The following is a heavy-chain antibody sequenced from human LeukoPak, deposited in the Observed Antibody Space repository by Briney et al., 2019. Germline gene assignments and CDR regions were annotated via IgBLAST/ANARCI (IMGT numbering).Heavy chain of an antibody. J-gene: IGHJ4*02. CDR3: ARQAGNFDY. Sequence: SETLSLTCTVSGGSISSYYWTWIRQPPGKGLEWIRYISYSGITNYNPSLKSRVTISVDTSKNQFSLKLSSVTAADTAVYFCARQAGNFDYWGQGTLVTVSS. D-gene: IGHD6-19*01. CDR1: GGSISSYY. V-gene: IGHV4-59*08. CDR2: ISYSGIT.